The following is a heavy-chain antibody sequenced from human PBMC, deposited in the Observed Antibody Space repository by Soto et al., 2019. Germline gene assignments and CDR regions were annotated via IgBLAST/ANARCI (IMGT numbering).Heavy chain of an antibody. CDR2: IYYSGST. CDR1: GGSISSGDYY. D-gene: IGHD2-8*01. J-gene: IGHJ6*02. V-gene: IGHV4-30-4*01. Sequence: SETLSLTCTVSGGSISSGDYYWSWIRQPPGKGLEWIGYIYYSGSTYYNPSLKSRVTISVDTSKNQFSLKLSSVTAADTAVYYCARDLQYDEIGGYGMDVWGQGTTVTVSS. CDR3: ARDLQYDEIGGYGMDV.